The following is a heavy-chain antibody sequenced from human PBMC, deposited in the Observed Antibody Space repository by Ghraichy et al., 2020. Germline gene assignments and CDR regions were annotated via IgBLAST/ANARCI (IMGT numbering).Heavy chain of an antibody. Sequence: SETLSLTCAVSGGSISSGGYSWSWIRQPPGKGLEWIGYIYHSGSTYYNPSLKSRVTISVDRSKNQFSLKLSSVTAADTAVYYCARATPPEIDYWGQGTLVTVSS. J-gene: IGHJ4*02. CDR2: IYHSGST. CDR1: GGSISSGGYS. CDR3: ARATPPEIDY. D-gene: IGHD5-24*01. V-gene: IGHV4-30-2*01.